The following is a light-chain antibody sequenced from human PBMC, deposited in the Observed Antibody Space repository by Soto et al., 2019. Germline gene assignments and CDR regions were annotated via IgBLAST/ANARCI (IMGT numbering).Light chain of an antibody. CDR1: SSNIGSNT. CDR3: AAWDDSRDV. Sequence: QSVLTQPPSASGTPGQRVTISCSGSSSNIGSNTVNWYQQLPGTAPKLLIYRNNQRPSGVPDRFSGSKSGTSASLAISGLQSEDEADYYCAAWDDSRDVFGTGTKLTV. CDR2: RNN. J-gene: IGLJ1*01. V-gene: IGLV1-44*01.